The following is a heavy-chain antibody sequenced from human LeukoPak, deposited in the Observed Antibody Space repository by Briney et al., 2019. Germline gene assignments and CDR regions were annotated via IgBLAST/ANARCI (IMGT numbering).Heavy chain of an antibody. CDR2: INHSGST. CDR3: ARDLRWVGLDP. J-gene: IGHJ5*02. V-gene: IGHV4-34*01. Sequence: SETLSLTCAVYGGSFSNYYWSWIRQPPGKGLEWIGEINHSGSTNCNPSLKSRVTISVDTSKNQFSLKLSSVTAADTAVYYCARDLRWVGLDPWGRGTLVTVSS. CDR1: GGSFSNYY. D-gene: IGHD5-24*01.